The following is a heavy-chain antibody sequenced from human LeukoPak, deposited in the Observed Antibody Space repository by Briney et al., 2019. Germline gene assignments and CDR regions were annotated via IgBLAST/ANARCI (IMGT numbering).Heavy chain of an antibody. CDR1: GGSISSYD. Sequence: SQTLSLTCTVSGGSISSYDWSWVRQPPGKGVEGIGDIYDSGSTNYNPSLKSRVTISVDTSKNQFSLKLSSVTAADTAVYYCARRGSYRCESYYGMDVWGQGTTVTVSS. D-gene: IGHD1-26*01. J-gene: IGHJ6*02. CDR2: IYDSGST. CDR3: ARRGSYRCESYYGMDV. V-gene: IGHV4-59*08.